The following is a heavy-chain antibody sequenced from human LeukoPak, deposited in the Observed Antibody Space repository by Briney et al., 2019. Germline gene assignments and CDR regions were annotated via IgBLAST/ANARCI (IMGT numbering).Heavy chain of an antibody. CDR3: ARGYCSGGSCSILDN. CDR2: INHSGST. J-gene: IGHJ4*02. Sequence: PSETLSLTCAVYGGSFSSYYWSWVRQPPGKGLEWIGEINHSGSTNYNPSLKSRVTISVDTSKNQFSLKLSSVTAAGTAVYYCARGYCSGGSCSILDNWGQGTLVTVSS. CDR1: GGSFSSYY. V-gene: IGHV4-34*01. D-gene: IGHD2-15*01.